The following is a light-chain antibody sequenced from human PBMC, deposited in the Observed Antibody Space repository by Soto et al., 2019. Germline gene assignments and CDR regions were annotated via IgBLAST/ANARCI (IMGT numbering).Light chain of an antibody. CDR1: SSNIGAGYD. V-gene: IGLV1-40*01. CDR3: QSYDSSLKVV. CDR2: GNS. J-gene: IGLJ2*01. Sequence: QSVLTQPPSVSGAPGQRVTISCTGSSSNIGAGYDVHWYQQLPGTAPKLLIYGNSNRPSGVPDRFSGSKSGTSAPLAITGLQAEDEADYYCQSYDSSLKVVFGGGTKFTVL.